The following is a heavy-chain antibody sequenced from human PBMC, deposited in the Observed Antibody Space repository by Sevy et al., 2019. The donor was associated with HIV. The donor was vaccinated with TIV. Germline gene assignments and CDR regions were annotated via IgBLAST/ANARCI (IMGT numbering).Heavy chain of an antibody. CDR2: IKGDGSEK. J-gene: IGHJ4*02. CDR3: ATEGAGAYNY. D-gene: IGHD2-21*01. CDR1: GFTLSSSW. Sequence: GGSLRLSCAASGFTLSSSWMSWVRQAPGKGLEWVANIKGDGSEKYYVDSVKGRFTISGDNAKNSLYLQMNSLRAEDTAVYYCATEGAGAYNYWGQGILVTVSS. V-gene: IGHV3-7*01.